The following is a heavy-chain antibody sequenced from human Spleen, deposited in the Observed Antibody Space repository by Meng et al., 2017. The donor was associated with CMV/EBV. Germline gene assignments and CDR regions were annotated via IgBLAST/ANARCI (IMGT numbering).Heavy chain of an antibody. J-gene: IGHJ6*02. CDR3: ARDFTEYYYYYGMDV. D-gene: IGHD1-14*01. V-gene: IGHV3-7*01. CDR2: IKQDGSEK. Sequence: GESLKISCAASGFTFSSYAMNWVRQAPGKGLEWVANIKQDGSEKYYVDSVKGRFTISRDNAKNSLYLQMNSLRAEDTAVYYCARDFTEYYYYYGMDVWGQGTTVTVSS. CDR1: GFTFSSYA.